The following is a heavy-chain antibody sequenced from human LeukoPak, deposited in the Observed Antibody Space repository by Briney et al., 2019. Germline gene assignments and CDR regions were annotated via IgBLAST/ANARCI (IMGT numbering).Heavy chain of an antibody. V-gene: IGHV3-23*01. J-gene: IGHJ4*02. CDR3: AKPPLDCGGDCYDVFDY. CDR2: ISGSGGST. CDR1: GFTFSSYA. D-gene: IGHD2-21*02. Sequence: PGGSLRLSCAASGFTFSSYAMSWVRQAPGKGREWASAISGSGGSTYYADSVKGRFTISRDNSKNTLYLQMNSLRAEDTAVYYCAKPPLDCGGDCYDVFDYWGQGTLVTVSS.